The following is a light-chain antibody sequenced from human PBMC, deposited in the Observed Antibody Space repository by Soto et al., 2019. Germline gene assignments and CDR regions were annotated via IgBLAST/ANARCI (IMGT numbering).Light chain of an antibody. V-gene: IGKV1-5*03. CDR1: QSISSW. Sequence: EIQRTHSPSTLSSXXXXXXTIXXXASQSISSWLAWYQQKPGKAPKLLIYKASTLETGAPSRFAGSGSGTGFTLTITRLQPDDFATYYCQHYNSYSRTFGQGTKVDIK. CDR2: KAS. J-gene: IGKJ1*01. CDR3: QHYNSYSRT.